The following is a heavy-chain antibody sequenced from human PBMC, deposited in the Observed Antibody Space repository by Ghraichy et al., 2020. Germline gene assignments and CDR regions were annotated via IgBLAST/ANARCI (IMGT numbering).Heavy chain of an antibody. CDR2: IYYSGST. Sequence: SQTLSLTCTVSGGSVSSGSYYWTWIRQPPGKGLEYIGYIYYSGSTNYNPSLKSRVTISVDTSKNQFSLKLSSVTAADTAVYYCARVATGNWNFDYWGQGTLVTVSS. D-gene: IGHD1-1*01. CDR3: ARVATGNWNFDY. V-gene: IGHV4-61*01. CDR1: GGSVSSGSYY. J-gene: IGHJ4*02.